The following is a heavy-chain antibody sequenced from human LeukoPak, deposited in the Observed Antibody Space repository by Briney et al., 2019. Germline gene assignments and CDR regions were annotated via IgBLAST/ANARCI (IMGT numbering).Heavy chain of an antibody. CDR1: GGSISSGGYY. V-gene: IGHV4-31*03. J-gene: IGHJ4*02. Sequence: SETLSLTCTVSGGSISSGGYYWSWIRQHPGKGLEWIGYIYYSGSTYYNPSLKSRVTISVDTSKNQFSLKLSSVTAADTAVYYCARAGWDIVVVPAARYYFDYWGQGTLVTVSS. D-gene: IGHD2-2*01. CDR2: IYYSGST. CDR3: ARAGWDIVVVPAARYYFDY.